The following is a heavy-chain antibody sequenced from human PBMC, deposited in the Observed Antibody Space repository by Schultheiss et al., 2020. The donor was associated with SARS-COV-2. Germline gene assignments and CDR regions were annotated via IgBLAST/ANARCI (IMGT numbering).Heavy chain of an antibody. D-gene: IGHD3-3*01. J-gene: IGHJ4*02. CDR2: MNPNSGNT. V-gene: IGHV1-8*01. Sequence: ASVKVSCKASGYTFTSYDINWVRQATGQGLEWMGWMNPNSGNTGYAQKFQGRVTMTRNTSISTAYMELSSLRSEDTAVYYCARGRTYDFWSGYYTDYWGQGTLVTVSS. CDR1: GYTFTSYD. CDR3: ARGRTYDFWSGYYTDY.